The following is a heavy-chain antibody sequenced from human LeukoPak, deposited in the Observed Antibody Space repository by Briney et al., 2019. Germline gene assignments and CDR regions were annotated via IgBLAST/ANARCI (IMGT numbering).Heavy chain of an antibody. CDR3: ARGGKNYFDF. CDR2: ISAYDGET. CDR1: GYSFTSYG. V-gene: IGHV1-18*01. J-gene: IGHJ4*02. D-gene: IGHD1-26*01. Sequence: AAGTVSFKASGYSFTSYGISWGREAPGRGLEWVGYISAYDGETRYAQKFQGRVTLTTDTSTGTVYMEMRRLRSDDTAVYYCARGGKNYFDFWGQGTLVTVSS.